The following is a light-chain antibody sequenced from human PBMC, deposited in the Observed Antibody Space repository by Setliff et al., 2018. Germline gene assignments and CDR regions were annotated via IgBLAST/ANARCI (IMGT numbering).Light chain of an antibody. Sequence: QSALTQPASVSGSPGQSIIISCTGTSSDIGGYNYVSWYQQHPGKAPKFMIYEVSNRPSGVSNRFSGSKSGNTASLTISGLQAEDEADYYCSSYTSSGTDVFGSGTKVTVL. J-gene: IGLJ1*01. V-gene: IGLV2-14*01. CDR3: SSYTSSGTDV. CDR2: EVS. CDR1: SSDIGGYNY.